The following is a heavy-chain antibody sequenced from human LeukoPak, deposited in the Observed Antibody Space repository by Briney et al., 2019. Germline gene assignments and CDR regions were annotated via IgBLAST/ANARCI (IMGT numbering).Heavy chain of an antibody. V-gene: IGHV3-30*18. CDR1: GFTFRSYG. J-gene: IGHJ4*02. CDR2: ISYDGSNR. CDR3: AKDLVPGGIRRGSFDY. D-gene: IGHD1-1*01. Sequence: PGGSLRLSCAASGFTFRSYGMHWVRQTPGKGLEWVAVISYDGSNRYYADSVKGRFTIARDDFKNTLYLQMNSLRAEETAVYYCAKDLVPGGIRRGSFDYWGQGTLVTISS.